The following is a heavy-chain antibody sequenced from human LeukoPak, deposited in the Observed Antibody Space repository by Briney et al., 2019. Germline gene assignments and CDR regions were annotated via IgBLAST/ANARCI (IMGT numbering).Heavy chain of an antibody. J-gene: IGHJ4*02. V-gene: IGHV3-30-3*01. CDR1: GFTFSSYA. CDR2: ISYDGSNK. Sequence: GGSLRLSCAASGFTFSSYAMHWVRQAPGKGLEWVAVISYDGSNKYYADSVKGRFTISRDNSKNTLYLHMNSLRAEDTAVYYCARSHRDLRFPGGYFDYWGQGTLVTVSS. D-gene: IGHD3-3*01. CDR3: ARSHRDLRFPGGYFDY.